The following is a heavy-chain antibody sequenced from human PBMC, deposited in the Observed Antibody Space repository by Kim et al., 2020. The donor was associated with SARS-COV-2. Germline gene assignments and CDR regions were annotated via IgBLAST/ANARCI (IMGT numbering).Heavy chain of an antibody. CDR3: VRGYIGGPFDN. CDR2: T. V-gene: IGHV3-20*03. J-gene: IGHJ5*02. D-gene: IGHD3-10*01. Sequence: TVYADSVKGRFTMSRDNVKSFLYRQMNGLRAEDTALYYCVRGYIGGPFDNWGQGTLVTFSS.